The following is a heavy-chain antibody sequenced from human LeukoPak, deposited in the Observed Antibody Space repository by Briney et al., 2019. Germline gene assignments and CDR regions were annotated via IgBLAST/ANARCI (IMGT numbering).Heavy chain of an antibody. CDR1: GFTFSSYG. V-gene: IGHV3-30*02. D-gene: IGHD3-3*01. CDR3: AKDRRAGVVADWYFDL. CDR2: IRYDGSNK. J-gene: IGHJ2*01. Sequence: GGSLRLSCAASGFTFSSYGMHWVRQAPGKGLEWVAFIRYDGSNKYYADSVKGRFTISRDNSKSTLYLQMNSLRAEDTAVYYCAKDRRAGVVADWYFDLWGRGTLVTVSS.